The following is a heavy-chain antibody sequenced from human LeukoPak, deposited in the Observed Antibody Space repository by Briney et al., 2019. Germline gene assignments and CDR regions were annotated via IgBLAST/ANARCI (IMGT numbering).Heavy chain of an antibody. D-gene: IGHD3-22*01. CDR3: TRAVVTTMIVVVTPLYYFDY. V-gene: IGHV3-49*04. CDR1: GFTFGDYA. Sequence: GGSLRLSRTASGFTFGDYAMSWVRQAPGKGLEWVGFIRSKAYGGTTEYAASVKGRFTISRDDSKSIAYLQMNSLKTEDTAVYYCTRAVVTTMIVVVTPLYYFDYWGQGTLVTVSS. CDR2: IRSKAYGGTT. J-gene: IGHJ4*02.